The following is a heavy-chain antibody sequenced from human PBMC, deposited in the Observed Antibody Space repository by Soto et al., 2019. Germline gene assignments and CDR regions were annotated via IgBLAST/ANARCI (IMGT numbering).Heavy chain of an antibody. CDR3: AREIGSSWYLYYYGMDV. J-gene: IGHJ6*02. CDR1: GFTFSSYG. V-gene: IGHV3-30*03. D-gene: IGHD6-13*01. Sequence: QVQLVESGGGVVQPGRSLRLSCAASGFTFSSYGMHWVRQAPGKGLEWVAVISYDGSNKYYADSVKGRFTISRDNSKNRRYLQMNTLRAEYTVVYYCAREIGSSWYLYYYGMDVWGQGTTVTVSS. CDR2: ISYDGSNK.